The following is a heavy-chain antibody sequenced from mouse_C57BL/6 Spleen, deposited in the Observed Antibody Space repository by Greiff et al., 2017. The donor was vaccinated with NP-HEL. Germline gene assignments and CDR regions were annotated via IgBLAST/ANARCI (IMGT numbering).Heavy chain of an antibody. CDR3: ASHYGGAMDY. CDR2: INPSSGYT. CDR1: GYTFTSYT. V-gene: IGHV1-4*01. J-gene: IGHJ4*01. D-gene: IGHD1-1*01. Sequence: VKLVESGAELARPGASVKMSCKASGYTFTSYTMHWVKQRPGQGLEWIGYINPSSGYTKYNQKFKDKATLTADKSSSTAYMQLSSLTSEDSAVYYCASHYGGAMDYWGQGTSVTVSS.